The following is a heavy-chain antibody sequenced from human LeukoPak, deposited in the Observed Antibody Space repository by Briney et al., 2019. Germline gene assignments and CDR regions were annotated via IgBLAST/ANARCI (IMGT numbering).Heavy chain of an antibody. D-gene: IGHD6-19*01. CDR2: INPNSGGT. Sequence: ASVTVSCKASGYTFTGYYMHWVRQAPGQGLEWMGWINPNSGGTNYAQKFQGRVTMTRDTSISTAYMELSRLRSDDTAVYYCARGILGSGCVSYWGQGTLVTVSS. V-gene: IGHV1-2*02. J-gene: IGHJ4*02. CDR1: GYTFTGYY. CDR3: ARGILGSGCVSY.